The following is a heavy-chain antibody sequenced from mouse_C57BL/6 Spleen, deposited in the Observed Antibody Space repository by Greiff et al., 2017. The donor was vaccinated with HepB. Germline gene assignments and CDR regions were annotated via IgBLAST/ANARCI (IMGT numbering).Heavy chain of an antibody. Sequence: VQLQQSGAELARPGASVKLSCKASGYTFTSYGISWVKQRTGQGLEWIGEIYPRSGNTYYNEKFKGKATLTADKSSSTAYMELRSLKSEDSAVYCCARRRYYGVEGYWYFDVWGTGTTVTVSS. CDR1: GYTFTSYG. CDR2: IYPRSGNT. J-gene: IGHJ1*03. CDR3: ARRRYYGVEGYWYFDV. V-gene: IGHV1-81*01. D-gene: IGHD1-1*01.